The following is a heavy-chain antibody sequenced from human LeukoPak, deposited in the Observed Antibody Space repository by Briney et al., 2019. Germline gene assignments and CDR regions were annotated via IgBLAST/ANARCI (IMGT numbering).Heavy chain of an antibody. V-gene: IGHV3-30*04. J-gene: IGHJ4*02. CDR3: ARDTYSSSWDY. D-gene: IGHD6-13*01. CDR2: ISYDGSNK. Sequence: GGSLRLSCAASGFTFSKYAMTWVRQAPGKGLEWVAGISYDGSNKYYAGSVKGRFTISRDNSKNTLYLQMNSLRAEDTAVYYCARDTYSSSWDYWGQGTLVTVSS. CDR1: GFTFSKYA.